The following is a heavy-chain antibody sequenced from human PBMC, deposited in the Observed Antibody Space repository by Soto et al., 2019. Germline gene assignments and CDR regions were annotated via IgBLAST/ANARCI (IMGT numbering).Heavy chain of an antibody. CDR3: ASVTIFGEYYGMDV. CDR2: ISSSSSTI. D-gene: IGHD3-3*01. CDR1: GFTFSSYS. Sequence: PGGSLRLSCAASGFTFSSYSMNWVRQAPGKGLEWVSYISSSSSTIYYEDSVKGRFTISRDNAKNSLYLQMNSLRDEDTAVYYCASVTIFGEYYGMDVWGQGTTVTVSS. J-gene: IGHJ6*02. V-gene: IGHV3-48*02.